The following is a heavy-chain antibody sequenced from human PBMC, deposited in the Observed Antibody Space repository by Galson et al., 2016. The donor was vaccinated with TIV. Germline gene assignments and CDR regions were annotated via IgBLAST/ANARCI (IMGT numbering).Heavy chain of an antibody. V-gene: IGHV5-51*01. D-gene: IGHD3-22*01. CDR2: IYPGNYHT. Sequence: QSGAEVKKTGESLKISCRGSGYPFSGYYIGWVRQVPGKDLEWMGIIYPGNYHTVYSPSFEGQVTIPADKSTTTAYLQWNSLKASDTAMYYCARHDSSAFSNWYFNLWGRGTLVTVSS. J-gene: IGHJ2*01. CDR3: ARHDSSAFSNWYFNL. CDR1: GYPFSGYY.